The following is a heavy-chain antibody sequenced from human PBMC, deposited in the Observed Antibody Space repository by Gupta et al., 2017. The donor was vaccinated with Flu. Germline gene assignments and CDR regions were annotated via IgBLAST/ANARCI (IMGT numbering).Heavy chain of an antibody. V-gene: IGHV4-34*02. CDR1: GDSSVSYM. CDR2: ISLGGRA. CDR3: ARVEANIDDWNDMRSFS. J-gene: IGHJ5*02. Sequence: QVQEQQRDARLLRPTETLSLTCDVYGDSSVSYMWTWIRQSPGKGLEWIGEISLGGRANYNPSLKSRVTVWLDRSNTQFKTHVSVRLDSVTADETAVYYCARVEANIDDWNDMRSFSWGQ. D-gene: IGHD1-1*01.